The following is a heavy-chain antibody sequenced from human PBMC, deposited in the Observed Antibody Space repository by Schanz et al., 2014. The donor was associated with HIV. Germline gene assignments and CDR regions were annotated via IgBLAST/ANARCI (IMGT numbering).Heavy chain of an antibody. CDR2: IWYDGSNK. V-gene: IGHV3-33*01. CDR3: AREYYSRNWNWFDP. J-gene: IGHJ5*02. CDR1: GFSFSSYG. Sequence: QVQVVESGGGVVQPGRSLRLSCAASGFSFSSYGMHWVRQAPGKGLEWVAVIWYDGSNKYYADSVKGRFTVSRDNSKNMLYLQMNSLRAEDTAVYYCAREYYSRNWNWFDPWGQGTLVTVSS. D-gene: IGHD6-13*01.